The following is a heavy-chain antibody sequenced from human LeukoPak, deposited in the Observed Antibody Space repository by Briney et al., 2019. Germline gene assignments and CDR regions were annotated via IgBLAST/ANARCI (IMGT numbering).Heavy chain of an antibody. J-gene: IGHJ5*02. CDR2: INHSGST. Sequence: SETLSLTCAVYGGSFSGYYWGWIRQPPGKGLEWIGEINHSGSTNYNPSLKSRVTISVDTSKNQFSLKLSSVTAADTAVYYCARVHIAVVSPIGNWFDPWGQGTLVTVSS. V-gene: IGHV4-34*01. D-gene: IGHD2-21*01. CDR3: ARVHIAVVSPIGNWFDP. CDR1: GGSFSGYY.